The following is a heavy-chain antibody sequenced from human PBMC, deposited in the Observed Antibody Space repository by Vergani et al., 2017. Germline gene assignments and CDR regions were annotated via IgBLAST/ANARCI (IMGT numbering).Heavy chain of an antibody. CDR2: IWYDGSKE. J-gene: IGHJ6*03. V-gene: IGHV3-33*01. CDR1: GFTLSSHA. Sequence: QVQLEESGGGVVPPGRSLRLSCAGSGFTLSSHAMHWVRQAPGKGLEWVAFIWYDGSKEYYADSVKGRFTISRDNSKNTLYLQMNNLRAADTAVYYCARSGFCAHGVCLMTYYYCMDVWVKGTAVTVSS. CDR3: ARSGFCAHGVCLMTYYYCMDV. D-gene: IGHD2-8*01.